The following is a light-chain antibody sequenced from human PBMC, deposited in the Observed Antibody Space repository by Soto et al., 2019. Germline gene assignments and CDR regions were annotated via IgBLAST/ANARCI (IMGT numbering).Light chain of an antibody. V-gene: IGKV3-20*01. CDR1: QSVSSSY. CDR2: GAS. CDR3: QHYDTSPMYT. Sequence: EIVLTQSPGTLSLSPGERATLSCRASQSVSSSYLAWYQQKPGQAPRLLIYGASTRATGIPDRFSGSGSGTYFTLTISRLEPEDFALYYCQHYDTSPMYTFGQGTKLEIK. J-gene: IGKJ2*01.